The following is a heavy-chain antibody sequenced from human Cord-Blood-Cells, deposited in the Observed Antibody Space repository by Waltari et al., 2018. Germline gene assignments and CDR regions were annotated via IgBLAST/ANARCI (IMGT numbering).Heavy chain of an antibody. CDR3: ARSIVGANWFDP. CDR1: GGSFSGYY. J-gene: IGHJ5*02. D-gene: IGHD1-26*01. CDR2: INHSGST. Sequence: QVQLQQWGAGLLKPSETLSLTCAVYGGSFSGYYWSWIRQPPGKGLEWIGEINHSGSTNYNPSLKSRVTRSVDTSKNQFSLKLSSVTAADTAVYYCARSIVGANWFDPWGQGTLVTVSS. V-gene: IGHV4-34*01.